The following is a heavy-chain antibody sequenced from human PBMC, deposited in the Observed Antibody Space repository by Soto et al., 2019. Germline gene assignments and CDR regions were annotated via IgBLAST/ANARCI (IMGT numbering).Heavy chain of an antibody. J-gene: IGHJ4*02. CDR3: AKRVFGYSSSWSDY. CDR1: GFTFSSYA. Sequence: EVQLLESGGGLVQPGGSLRLSCAASGFTFSSYAMNWVRQAPGKGLEWVSGISNSGGSTDYADSVKGRFTISRDNSKNTLYLQMNSLRAEDTAVYYCAKRVFGYSSSWSDYWGQGTLVTVSS. CDR2: ISNSGGST. D-gene: IGHD6-6*01. V-gene: IGHV3-23*01.